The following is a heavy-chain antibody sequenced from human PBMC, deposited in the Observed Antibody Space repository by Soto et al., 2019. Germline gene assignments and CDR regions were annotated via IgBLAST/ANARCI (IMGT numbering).Heavy chain of an antibody. CDR3: ARIRVYSNYYYYYGMDV. Sequence: PVGSLRLSCAASGFTFSSYAMSWVRQAPGKGLEWVSAISGSGGSTYYADSVKGRFTISRDNSKNTLYLQMNSLRAADTAVYYCARIRVYSNYYYYYGMDVWGQGTTVTVSS. V-gene: IGHV3-23*01. D-gene: IGHD4-4*01. CDR2: ISGSGGST. CDR1: GFTFSSYA. J-gene: IGHJ6*02.